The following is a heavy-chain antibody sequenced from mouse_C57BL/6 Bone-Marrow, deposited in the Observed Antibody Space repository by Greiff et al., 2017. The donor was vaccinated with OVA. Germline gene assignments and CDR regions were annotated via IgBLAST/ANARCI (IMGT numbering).Heavy chain of an antibody. Sequence: VQLVESGAELVRPGASVTLSCKASGYTFTDYEMHWVKQTPVHGLEWIGAIDPETGGTAYNQKFKGKAILTADKSSSTAYMELRSLTSEDSAVYYCTGITTVVDWYFDVWGTGTTVTVSS. D-gene: IGHD1-1*01. CDR2: IDPETGGT. CDR3: TGITTVVDWYFDV. V-gene: IGHV1-15*01. J-gene: IGHJ1*03. CDR1: GYTFTDYE.